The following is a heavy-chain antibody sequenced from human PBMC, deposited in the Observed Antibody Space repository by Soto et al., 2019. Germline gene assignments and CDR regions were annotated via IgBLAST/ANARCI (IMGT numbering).Heavy chain of an antibody. CDR1: GFTFSIYW. CDR2: INKDGSQT. V-gene: IGHV3-7*01. CDR3: VKEIAAAQ. J-gene: IGHJ4*02. D-gene: IGHD6-25*01. Sequence: EVQLVESGGALVQPGGSRSLTCETSGFTFSIYWWTWVRQAPGKGLEWVANINKDGSQTSFVDSVKGRFTIFRDNAKSSLYLQMNSLRGEDTAKYYCVKEIAAAQWGQGTLVTVSS.